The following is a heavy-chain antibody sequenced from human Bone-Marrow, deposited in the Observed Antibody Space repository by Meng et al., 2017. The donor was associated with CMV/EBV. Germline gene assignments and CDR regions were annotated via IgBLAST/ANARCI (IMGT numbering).Heavy chain of an antibody. V-gene: IGHV3-48*04. Sequence: GESLKISCAASGFTFSSYSMNWVRQAPGKGLEWVSYISSSSSTIYYADSVKGRFTISRDNAKNSLYLQMNSLRAEDTAVYYCARGGAGQYDFWSGYRYNYYYYYGMEVWGQWTMVTVSS. CDR2: ISSSSSTI. J-gene: IGHJ6*02. CDR3: ARGGAGQYDFWSGYRYNYYYYYGMEV. D-gene: IGHD3-3*01. CDR1: GFTFSSYS.